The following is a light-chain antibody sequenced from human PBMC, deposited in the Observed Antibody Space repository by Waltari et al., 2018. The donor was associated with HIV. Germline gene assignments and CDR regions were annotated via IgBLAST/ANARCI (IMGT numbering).Light chain of an antibody. J-gene: IGKJ2*01. CDR3: QQYGNSAPYT. CDR1: RSIAGN. V-gene: IGKV3-15*01. Sequence: EIVMTQSPATLSVSPGDRATLSCRASRSIAGNLAWSQQKPGQAPRLLIYGASSRATGVPARCSGSGSEADFSLTIGSLQSEDVAVDYCQQYGNSAPYTFGQGSKLEIK. CDR2: GAS.